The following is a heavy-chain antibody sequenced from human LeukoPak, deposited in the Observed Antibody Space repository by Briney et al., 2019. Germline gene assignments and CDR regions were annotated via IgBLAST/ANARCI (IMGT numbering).Heavy chain of an antibody. J-gene: IGHJ5*02. CDR1: GGSISSHY. CDR3: AREAGPDFWSGYYKGGNWFDP. D-gene: IGHD3-3*01. Sequence: SETLSLTCTVSGGSISSHYWSWIRQPPGKGLEWIGYIYYSGSTNYNPSLKSRVTISVDTSKNQFSLKLSSVTAADTAVYYCAREAGPDFWSGYYKGGNWFDPWGQETLVTVSS. V-gene: IGHV4-59*11. CDR2: IYYSGST.